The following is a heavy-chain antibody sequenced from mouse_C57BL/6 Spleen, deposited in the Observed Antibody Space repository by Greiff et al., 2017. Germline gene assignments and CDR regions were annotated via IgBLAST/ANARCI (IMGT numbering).Heavy chain of an antibody. V-gene: IGHV3-6*01. CDR3: AREGYYGYDDAMDY. CDR1: GYSITSGYY. J-gene: IGHJ4*01. D-gene: IGHD2-2*01. CDR2: ISYDGSN. Sequence: EVQLVESGPGLVKPSPSLSLTCSVTGYSITSGYYWNWIRQFPGNKLEWRGYISYDGSNNYNPSLKNRISITRDTSKNPFFLNLNSVTTEDTATYYCAREGYYGYDDAMDYWGQGTSGTVSS.